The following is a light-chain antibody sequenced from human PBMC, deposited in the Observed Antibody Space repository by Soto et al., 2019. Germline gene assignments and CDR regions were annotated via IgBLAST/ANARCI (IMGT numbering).Light chain of an antibody. J-gene: IGLJ3*02. Sequence: QTVVTQEPSFSVSPGGTITLTCGLSSGSVSTNNYPSWYQQTPGQAPRTLIYNTNTRSSGVPDRFSGSILGNQAALTITGAQADDECDYYCLLYVGSGIHRVFGGGTKVTVL. CDR3: LLYVGSGIHRV. CDR2: NTN. V-gene: IGLV8-61*01. CDR1: SGSVSTNNY.